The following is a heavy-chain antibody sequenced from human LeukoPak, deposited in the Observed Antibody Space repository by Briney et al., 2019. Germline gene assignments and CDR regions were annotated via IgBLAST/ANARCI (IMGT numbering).Heavy chain of an antibody. CDR1: GYSFTSYW. CDR3: ARRASSGYYYNPYYFDY. V-gene: IGHV5-51*01. J-gene: IGHJ4*02. Sequence: GESLKISCKGSGYSFTSYWIGWVRQMPGKGLEWMGIIYPGDSDTRYSPPFQGQVTISADKSISTAYLQWSSLKASDTAMYYCARRASSGYYYNPYYFDYWGQGTLVTVSS. CDR2: IYPGDSDT. D-gene: IGHD3-22*01.